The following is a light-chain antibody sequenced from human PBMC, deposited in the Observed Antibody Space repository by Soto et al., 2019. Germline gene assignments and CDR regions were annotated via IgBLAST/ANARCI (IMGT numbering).Light chain of an antibody. CDR2: DTS. V-gene: IGKV3-11*01. Sequence: ELVLTQSPATLSLSPGERATLSCKASQSVSLLAWYQQKPGQAPRLLIYDTSNRDSGIPARFSGSGSGTDFTLTISCLEPEDWAVYACQHRSIGSLTFGVGTTV. CDR1: QSVSL. CDR3: QHRSIGSLT. J-gene: IGKJ4*01.